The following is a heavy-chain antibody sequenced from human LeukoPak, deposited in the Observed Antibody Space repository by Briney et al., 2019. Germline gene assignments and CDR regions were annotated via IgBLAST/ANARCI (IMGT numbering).Heavy chain of an antibody. CDR3: AKGYCSGGSCYSGLFDY. CDR2: ISSSGGRT. D-gene: IGHD2-15*01. Sequence: PGGSLRLSCAASGFIFSRYAMSWVRQAPGKGLEWVSAISSSGGRTYYADSVKGRFTISRDNSKNTLYLQMNSLRAEDTAVYYCAKGYCSGGSCYSGLFDYWGQGTLVTVSS. CDR1: GFIFSRYA. J-gene: IGHJ4*02. V-gene: IGHV3-23*01.